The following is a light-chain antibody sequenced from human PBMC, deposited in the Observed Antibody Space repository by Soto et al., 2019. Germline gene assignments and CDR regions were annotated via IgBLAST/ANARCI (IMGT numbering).Light chain of an antibody. V-gene: IGKV3-20*01. CDR3: QQYGNSFYT. J-gene: IGKJ5*01. CDR1: ETVATN. CDR2: GAS. Sequence: PGERATLSCWASETVATNLAWYQQKPGQAPRLLISGASTRAAGISDRFRGSGSGTEFTLTISGLEPEDFAVYYCQQYGNSFYTFGQGTRLEIK.